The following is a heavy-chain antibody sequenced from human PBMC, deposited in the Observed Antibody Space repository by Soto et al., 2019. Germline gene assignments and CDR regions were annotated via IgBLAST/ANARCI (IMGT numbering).Heavy chain of an antibody. Sequence: GGSLRLSCAASGFTFTSYAMSWVRQAPGEGLEWVSAMSGSGGYTYYADSVKGRLTISRDSSKNTLYLQMNSLRVEDTAVYYCAKELGGGSYWDSHYYGMDVWGQGTTVTVSS. CDR3: AKELGGGSYWDSHYYGMDV. CDR1: GFTFTSYA. J-gene: IGHJ6*02. CDR2: MSGSGGYT. D-gene: IGHD1-26*01. V-gene: IGHV3-23*01.